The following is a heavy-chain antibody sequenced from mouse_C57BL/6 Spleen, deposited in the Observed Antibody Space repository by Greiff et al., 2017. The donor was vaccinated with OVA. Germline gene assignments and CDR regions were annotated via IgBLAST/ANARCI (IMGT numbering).Heavy chain of an antibody. CDR1: GYTFTDYE. V-gene: IGHV1-15*01. CDR2: IDPETGGT. D-gene: IGHD2-1*01. Sequence: QVQLKESGAELVRPGASVTLSCKASGYTFTDYEMHWVKQTPVHGLEWIGAIDPETGGTAYNQKFKGKAILTADKSYSTAYMELRSLTSEDSAVYYGTRTSGNCGAWFAYWGQGTLVTVSA. J-gene: IGHJ3*01. CDR3: TRTSGNCGAWFAY.